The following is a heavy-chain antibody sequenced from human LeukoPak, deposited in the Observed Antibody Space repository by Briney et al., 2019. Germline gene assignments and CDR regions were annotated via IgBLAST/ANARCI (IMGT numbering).Heavy chain of an antibody. CDR1: GGSISSYY. CDR2: IYYSGST. D-gene: IGHD5-12*01. Sequence: PSETLSLTCTVSGGSISSYYWSWIRQPPGKGLEWIGYIYYSGSTNYNPSLKSRVTISVDTSKNQFSLKLSSVTAADTAVYYCARGGYSGYSWFDPWGQGTLVTVSS. V-gene: IGHV4-59*01. J-gene: IGHJ5*02. CDR3: ARGGYSGYSWFDP.